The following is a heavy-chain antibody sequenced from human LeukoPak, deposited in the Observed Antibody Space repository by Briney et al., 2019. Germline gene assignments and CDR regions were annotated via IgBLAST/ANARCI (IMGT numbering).Heavy chain of an antibody. CDR3: ARFAYCGGHCWYYFDY. D-gene: IGHD2-21*02. Sequence: SETLSLTCTVSGGSISSYYWSWIRQPPGKGLEWIGYIYSSGSTNYNPSLKSRITISVDTSKNQFSLKLSSVTGAYTAVYYCARFAYCGGHCWYYFDYWGQGSLVTVSS. V-gene: IGHV4-59*01. CDR1: GGSISSYY. CDR2: IYSSGST. J-gene: IGHJ4*02.